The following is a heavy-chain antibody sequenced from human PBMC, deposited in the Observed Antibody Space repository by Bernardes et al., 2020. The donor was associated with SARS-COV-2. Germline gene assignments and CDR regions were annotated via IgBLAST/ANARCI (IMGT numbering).Heavy chain of an antibody. Sequence: ASVKVSCKANGYTFTAYYIHWVRQAPGQGLEWMGWINPNKGDTKYAQKFQGRVTMTRDTSISTAYMDLTSLTSDDTAVYYCARGTLDTIFGVVIEAQYFDLWGRGTLVTVSS. CDR2: INPNKGDT. CDR1: GYTFTAYY. J-gene: IGHJ4*02. D-gene: IGHD3-3*01. V-gene: IGHV1-2*02. CDR3: ARGTLDTIFGVVIEAQYFDL.